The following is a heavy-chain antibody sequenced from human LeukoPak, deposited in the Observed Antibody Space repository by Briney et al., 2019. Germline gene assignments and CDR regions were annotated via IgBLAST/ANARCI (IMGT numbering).Heavy chain of an antibody. J-gene: IGHJ4*02. D-gene: IGHD6-19*01. V-gene: IGHV5-51*01. Sequence: GESLKISCKGSGYSFTSYWIGWVRQMPGKGLEWMGIIYPGESDTRYSPSFQGQVTISSDKSISTAYLQWSSLKASDTAMYYCARLLAVAGPYSFDYWGQGTLVTVSS. CDR3: ARLLAVAGPYSFDY. CDR1: GYSFTSYW. CDR2: IYPGESDT.